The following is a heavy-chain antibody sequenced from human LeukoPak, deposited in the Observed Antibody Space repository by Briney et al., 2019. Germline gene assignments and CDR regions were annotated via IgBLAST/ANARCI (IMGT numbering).Heavy chain of an antibody. D-gene: IGHD6-19*01. J-gene: IGHJ6*02. Sequence: GGSLRLSCAASGFTFDEYTMHWVRQAPGKGLEWVSLISWGGGSTYYADSVKGRFTISRDNSKNSLYLQMNSLRTEDTALYYCAKAQENIAVAGNHYYYYGMDVWGQGTTVTVSS. CDR2: ISWGGGST. CDR1: GFTFDEYT. CDR3: AKAQENIAVAGNHYYYYGMDV. V-gene: IGHV3-43*01.